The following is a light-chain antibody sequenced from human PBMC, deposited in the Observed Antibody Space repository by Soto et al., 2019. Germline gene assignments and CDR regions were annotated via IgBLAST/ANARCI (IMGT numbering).Light chain of an antibody. CDR1: QSVSSN. J-gene: IGKJ2*01. CDR3: QQYYNWPPYT. Sequence: IVMTQSPATLSVSPGERATLSCRASQSVSSNLAWYQQKPGQAPRLLIYKTSTRATGIPARFSGSGSGTEFTLTISSLQSEDFAVYYCQQYYNWPPYTFGQGTKLEIK. CDR2: KTS. V-gene: IGKV3-15*01.